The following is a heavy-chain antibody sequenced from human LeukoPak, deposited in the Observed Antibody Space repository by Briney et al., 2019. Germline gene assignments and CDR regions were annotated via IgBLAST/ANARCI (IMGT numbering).Heavy chain of an antibody. Sequence: GSLILSCAASGFTFRSYAMSWVRQAPGKGLEWVSAISGSGGSTYYADSVKGRFTISRDNSKNTLYLQMNSLRAEDTAVYYCAKSITMVRGVIFGWFDPWGQGTLVTVSS. CDR2: ISGSGGST. CDR3: AKSITMVRGVIFGWFDP. D-gene: IGHD3-10*01. J-gene: IGHJ5*02. V-gene: IGHV3-23*01. CDR1: GFTFRSYA.